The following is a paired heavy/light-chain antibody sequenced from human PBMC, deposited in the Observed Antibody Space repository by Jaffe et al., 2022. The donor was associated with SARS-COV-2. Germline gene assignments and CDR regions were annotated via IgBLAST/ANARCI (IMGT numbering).Heavy chain of an antibody. J-gene: IGHJ6*03. D-gene: IGHD3-10*01. CDR2: INPSGGSK. CDR3: ARGPYNYGPPGYYYYMDV. Sequence: QAQLEQSGAEMKNPGASIKISCKALRYTFTDYYLHWVRQAPGKGPEWMGIINPSGGSKTYAQNFQGRITLTRDTSKSTAYLEVTSLSSDDTAVYFCARGPYNYGPPGYYYYMDVWGKGTTVVVSS. CDR1: RYTFTDYY. V-gene: IGHV1-46*01.
Light chain of an antibody. CDR2: DVN. CDR3: SSYAGRDVL. Sequence: QSALTQPPSASGSPGQSVTISCTGTNSDIGGYTYVSWYQQHPGKAPELIIYDVNKRPSGIPDRFSGSKSGNTASLTVSGLQTEDEADYFCSSYAGRDVLFGGGTKLSVL. CDR1: NSDIGGYTY. V-gene: IGLV2-8*01. J-gene: IGLJ3*02.